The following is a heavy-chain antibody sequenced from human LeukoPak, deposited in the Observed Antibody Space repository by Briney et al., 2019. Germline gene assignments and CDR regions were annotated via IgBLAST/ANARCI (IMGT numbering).Heavy chain of an antibody. CDR3: ARDPGRYSSSLYYFDY. J-gene: IGHJ4*02. CDR1: GFTFTSYA. Sequence: GGSLRLSCAASGFTFTSYAMYWVRQAPGKGLEYVSTISFNGGSTYYANSVKGRFTISRDNSKNTLYLQMGSLRAEDMAVYYCARDPGRYSSSLYYFDYWGQGTLVTVSS. D-gene: IGHD6-6*01. CDR2: ISFNGGST. V-gene: IGHV3-64*01.